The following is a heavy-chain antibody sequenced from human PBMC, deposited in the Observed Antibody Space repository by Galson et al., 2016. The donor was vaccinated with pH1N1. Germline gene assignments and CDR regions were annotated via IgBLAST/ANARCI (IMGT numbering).Heavy chain of an antibody. D-gene: IGHD3-10*01. J-gene: IGHJ4*02. Sequence: QSGAEVKKPGVSVTVSCKAPGYTFTSYGISWVRQAPGQGLEWMGWINPYTGDTNYAQKLQGRVTMTTDTSTSTAYMELRSLRSDDTAVYYCACMVRGDYFDYWGQGTLVTVSS. V-gene: IGHV1-18*01. CDR2: INPYTGDT. CDR3: ACMVRGDYFDY. CDR1: GYTFTSYG.